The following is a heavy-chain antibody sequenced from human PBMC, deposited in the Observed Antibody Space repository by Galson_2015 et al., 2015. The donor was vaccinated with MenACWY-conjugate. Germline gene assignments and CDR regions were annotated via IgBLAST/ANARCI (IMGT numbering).Heavy chain of an antibody. V-gene: IGHV3-15*01. CDR1: TFSNVW. D-gene: IGHD2-15*01. Sequence: TFSNVWMSWVRQAPGKGLEWVARIKCRTDGGTTDYATPVKGRFTILRDDSAKTLYLQMNSLKIEDTAMYFCTRDRDVGGSRWWFDPWGQGTLVTVSS. J-gene: IGHJ5*02. CDR2: IKCRTDGGTT. CDR3: TRDRDVGGSRWWFDP.